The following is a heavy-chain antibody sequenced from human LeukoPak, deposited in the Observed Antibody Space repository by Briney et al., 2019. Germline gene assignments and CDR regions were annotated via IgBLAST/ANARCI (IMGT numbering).Heavy chain of an antibody. J-gene: IGHJ4*02. CDR3: ARVTPGSLVAAAEYFDY. Sequence: SETLSLTCTVSGGSISSYYWSWIRQPAGKGLEWIGRIYTSGSTNYNPSLKSRVTMSVDTSKNQFSLKLSSVTAADTAVYYCARVTPGSLVAAAEYFDYWGQGTLVTVSS. CDR1: GGSISSYY. D-gene: IGHD3-10*01. CDR2: IYTSGST. V-gene: IGHV4-4*07.